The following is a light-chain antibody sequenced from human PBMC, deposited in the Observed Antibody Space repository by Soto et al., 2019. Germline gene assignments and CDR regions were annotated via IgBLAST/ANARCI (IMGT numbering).Light chain of an antibody. J-gene: IGLJ2*01. Sequence: QSVLTQPASVSGSPGESITISCTGTSSVVGTYNLVTWYQQHPGRVPKLILYEGNKRPSGVSSRFSASKSGYTASLTISGLQAEDEADYFCCSYSPSRTLLFGGGTKVTVL. CDR2: EGN. CDR3: CSYSPSRTLL. CDR1: SSVVGTYNL. V-gene: IGLV2-23*01.